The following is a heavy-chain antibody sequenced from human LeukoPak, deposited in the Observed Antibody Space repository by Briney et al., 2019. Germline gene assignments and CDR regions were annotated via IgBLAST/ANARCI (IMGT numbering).Heavy chain of an antibody. Sequence: PGRSLRLSCAASGFTFSSYAMHWVRQAPGKGLEWVAVISYDGSNKYYADSVKGRFTISRDNSKNTLYLQMNSLRAEDTAVYYCARDYYDSSGYPDYWGQETLVTVSS. CDR3: ARDYYDSSGYPDY. CDR1: GFTFSSYA. V-gene: IGHV3-30-3*01. D-gene: IGHD3-22*01. J-gene: IGHJ4*02. CDR2: ISYDGSNK.